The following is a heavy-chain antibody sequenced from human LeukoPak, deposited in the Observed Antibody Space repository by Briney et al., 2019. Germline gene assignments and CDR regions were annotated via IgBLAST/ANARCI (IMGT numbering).Heavy chain of an antibody. CDR3: GTLEVVPAAPHGGY. CDR1: GFTFSSYA. CDR2: ISGSGGST. D-gene: IGHD2-2*01. J-gene: IGHJ4*02. Sequence: GGSLRLSXAASGFTFSSYAMSWVRQAPRKGLEWVSAISGSGGSTYYADSVKGRFTISRDNSKNMLYLQMNSLRAEDTAVYYCGTLEVVPAAPHGGYWGQGTLVTVSS. V-gene: IGHV3-23*01.